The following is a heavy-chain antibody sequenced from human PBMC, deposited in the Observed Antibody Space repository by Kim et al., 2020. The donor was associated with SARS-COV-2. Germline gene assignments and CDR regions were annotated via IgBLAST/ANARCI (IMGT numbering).Heavy chain of an antibody. D-gene: IGHD1-26*01. J-gene: IGHJ6*02. CDR3: ARVKGGNYYYGMDV. V-gene: IGHV3-30*02. Sequence: ANAVTGRFTISRDNSKNTLYLQMNSLRAEDTAVYYCARVKGGNYYYGMDVWGQGTTVTVSS.